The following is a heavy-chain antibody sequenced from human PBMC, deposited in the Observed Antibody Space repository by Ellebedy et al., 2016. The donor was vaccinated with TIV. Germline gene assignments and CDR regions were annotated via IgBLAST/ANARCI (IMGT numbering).Heavy chain of an antibody. V-gene: IGHV5-10-1*01. Sequence: GESLKISCQGSGYSFPSYWINWVRQMPGKGLEWMGRIDPSDSQTNYSPSFRCHVSISVDKSISTAYLQWSSLKAPDSAMYYCARQLGGSSGYWSLDYWGRGTLVTVSS. J-gene: IGHJ4*02. CDR3: ARQLGGSSGYWSLDY. CDR1: GYSFPSYW. CDR2: IDPSDSQT. D-gene: IGHD3-22*01.